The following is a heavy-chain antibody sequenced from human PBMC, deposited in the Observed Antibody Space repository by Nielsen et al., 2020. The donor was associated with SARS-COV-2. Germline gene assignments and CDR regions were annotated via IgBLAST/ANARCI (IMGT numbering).Heavy chain of an antibody. J-gene: IGHJ4*02. CDR2: IGVIGGST. D-gene: IGHD3-22*01. CDR1: GFTFSSYA. V-gene: IGHV3-23*01. Sequence: GESLKISCAASGFTFSSYAMSWVRQAPGKGLEWVSAIGVIGGSTYYADSVKGRFTISRDNSKNTLYLQMNSLRAEDTAVYYCAREGYYDSSGYYYDYWGQGTLVTVSS. CDR3: AREGYYDSSGYYYDY.